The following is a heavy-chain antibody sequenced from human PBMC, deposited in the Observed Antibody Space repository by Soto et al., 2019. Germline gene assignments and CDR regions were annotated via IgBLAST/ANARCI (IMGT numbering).Heavy chain of an antibody. CDR1: GFTFSNYW. J-gene: IGHJ6*03. Sequence: EVQLVESGGGLVQHGGSLRLSCAASGFTFSNYWIHCVRQAPGKGLVWLSRINSDGCTTNYADSVKGRFTISRDNAKNTLSLQMNSLGADDPAVYDWARGARGYYYMVVGGKGTTVTISS. CDR2: INSDGCTT. V-gene: IGHV3-74*01. D-gene: IGHD5-12*01. CDR3: ARGARGYYYMVV.